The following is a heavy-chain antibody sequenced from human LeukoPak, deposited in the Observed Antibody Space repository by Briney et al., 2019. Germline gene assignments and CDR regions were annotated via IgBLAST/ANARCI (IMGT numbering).Heavy chain of an antibody. J-gene: IGHJ3*02. CDR3: ARGGTYYYDSSGLDI. CDR1: GFTVSSNY. Sequence: GGSLRLSCAASGFTVSSNYMNWVRQAPGKGLEWVAVISYDGSNKYYADSVKGRFTISRDNSKNTLYLQMNSLRAGDTAVYYCARGGTYYYDSSGLDIWGQGTMVTVSS. D-gene: IGHD3-22*01. CDR2: ISYDGSNK. V-gene: IGHV3-30-3*01.